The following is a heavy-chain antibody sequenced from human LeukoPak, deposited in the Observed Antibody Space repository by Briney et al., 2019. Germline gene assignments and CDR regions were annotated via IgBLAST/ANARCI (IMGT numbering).Heavy chain of an antibody. CDR1: GYTFSSYW. J-gene: IGHJ4*02. V-gene: IGHV5-51*01. CDR2: IYPGDSDT. Sequence: GESLKISCKGSGYTFSSYWIAWVRQMPGKGLEWMGIIYPGDSDTRYSPSFQGQVTISADKSISTTYLQWSGLKASDTAMYYCARHADYCNRASCSHGDYWGQGTLVTVSS. CDR3: ARHADYCNRASCSHGDY. D-gene: IGHD2-2*01.